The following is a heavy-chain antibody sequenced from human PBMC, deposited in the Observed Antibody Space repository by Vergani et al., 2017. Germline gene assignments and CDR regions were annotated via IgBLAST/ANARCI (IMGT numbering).Heavy chain of an antibody. D-gene: IGHD2-2*01. Sequence: EVQLVESGGGLVQPGGSLRLSCAASGFTFSSYEMNWVRQAPGKGLEWVSYISSSGSTIYYADSVKGRFTISRDNAKNSLYLQMNSLRAEDTALYYCARYCSSTSCYFWGQDYYYYGMDVWGQGTTVTVSS. CDR3: ARYCSSTSCYFWGQDYYYYGMDV. CDR2: ISSSGSTI. J-gene: IGHJ6*02. V-gene: IGHV3-48*03. CDR1: GFTFSSYE.